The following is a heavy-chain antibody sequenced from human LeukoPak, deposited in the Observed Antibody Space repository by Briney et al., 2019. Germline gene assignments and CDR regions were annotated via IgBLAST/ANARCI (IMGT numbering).Heavy chain of an antibody. Sequence: SVKVSCKASGGTFSSYAISWVRQAPGQGLEWMGGIIPIFGTANYAQKFQGRVTITADKSTSTAYMELSSLRSEDTAVYYCARGSYDSSGYYSLSFDYWGQGTLVTVSS. V-gene: IGHV1-69*06. CDR3: ARGSYDSSGYYSLSFDY. D-gene: IGHD3-22*01. J-gene: IGHJ4*02. CDR2: IIPIFGTA. CDR1: GGTFSSYA.